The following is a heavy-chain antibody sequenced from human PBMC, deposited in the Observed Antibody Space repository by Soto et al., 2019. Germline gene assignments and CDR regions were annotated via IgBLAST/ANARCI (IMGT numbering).Heavy chain of an antibody. CDR2: IYYSGST. D-gene: IGHD3-22*01. J-gene: IGHJ5*02. V-gene: IGHV4-59*01. CDR3: AAHGGYYDSSGYYYEGWFDP. CDR1: GGSISSYY. Sequence: SETLSLSCTVSGGSISSYYWSWIRQPPGKGLEWIGYIYYSGSTNYNPSLKSRVTISVDTSKNHFSLKLSSVTAADTAVYYCAAHGGYYDSSGYYYEGWFDPWGQGTLVTVS.